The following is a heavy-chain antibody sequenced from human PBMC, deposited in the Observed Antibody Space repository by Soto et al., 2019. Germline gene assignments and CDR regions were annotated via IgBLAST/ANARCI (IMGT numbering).Heavy chain of an antibody. D-gene: IGHD6-19*01. Sequence: GGSLRLSCAASGFTFSSYAMHWVRQAPGKGLEWVAVISYDGSNKYYADSVKGRFTISRDNSKNPLYLQMNSLRAEDTAVYYCAREAPSGWKRDYYFDYWGQGTLVTVSS. CDR1: GFTFSSYA. CDR3: AREAPSGWKRDYYFDY. V-gene: IGHV3-30-3*01. CDR2: ISYDGSNK. J-gene: IGHJ4*02.